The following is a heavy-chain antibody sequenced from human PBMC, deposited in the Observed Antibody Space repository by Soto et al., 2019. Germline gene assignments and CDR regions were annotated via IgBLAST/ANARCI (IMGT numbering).Heavy chain of an antibody. Sequence: EVQLVESGGGLVQPGGSLRLSCEASGFTLSSHWMNWVRQAPGKGLVWVSRIDSDGGSITYADSVKGRFTISRDNAKNTLYLQMNSLRAEDTAVYYCARGVSSGWHFDYWGQGTLVTVSS. D-gene: IGHD6-19*01. CDR2: IDSDGGSI. CDR3: ARGVSSGWHFDY. J-gene: IGHJ4*02. V-gene: IGHV3-74*01. CDR1: GFTLSSHW.